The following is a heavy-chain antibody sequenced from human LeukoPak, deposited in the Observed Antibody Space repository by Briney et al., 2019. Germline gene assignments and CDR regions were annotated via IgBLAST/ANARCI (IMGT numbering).Heavy chain of an antibody. D-gene: IGHD3-10*01. J-gene: IGHJ4*02. V-gene: IGHV3-23*01. CDR3: VRDVGAVRGEVYFDY. CDR2: ISPSGDIL. CDR1: GFTFSRHG. Sequence: GGSLRLSCAASGFTFSRHGMNWVRQAPGKGLEWVSGISPSGDILYYADSVKGQFTISRDNFKNTVYLQMNSLRAEDTAMYFCVRDVGAVRGEVYFDYWGQGTLVTVSS.